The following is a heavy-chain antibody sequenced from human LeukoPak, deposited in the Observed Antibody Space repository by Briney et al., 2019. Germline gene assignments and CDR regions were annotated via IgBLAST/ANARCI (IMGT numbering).Heavy chain of an antibody. D-gene: IGHD3-3*01. CDR1: GFTFSSCA. V-gene: IGHV3-21*01. CDR2: MSSGSRYL. CDR3: ARDRPTGASRVFVVQ. J-gene: IGHJ4*02. Sequence: KPGGSLRLSCTASGFTFSSCAMTWVRQAPGKGLEWVSSMSSGSRYLYYADSVRGRFTISRDNAKNSLYLVMNSLRAEDTAIYYCARDRPTGASRVFVVQWGQGTLVTVSS.